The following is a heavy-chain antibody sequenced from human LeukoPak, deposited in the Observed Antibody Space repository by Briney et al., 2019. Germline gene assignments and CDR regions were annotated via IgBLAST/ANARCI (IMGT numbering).Heavy chain of an antibody. CDR3: ARDGNDVMDF. CDR2: ISSHNDNA. D-gene: IGHD1-1*01. CDR1: GYTFTSYG. J-gene: IGHJ4*02. Sequence: ASVKVSCKASGYTFTSYGIAWVRQAPGQGPEWMGWISSHNDNAHYAQKFQGRVTMTKDTSTSTVYMEVRSLRSDDTAMYYCARDGNDVMDFWGQGTLVTVSS. V-gene: IGHV1-18*01.